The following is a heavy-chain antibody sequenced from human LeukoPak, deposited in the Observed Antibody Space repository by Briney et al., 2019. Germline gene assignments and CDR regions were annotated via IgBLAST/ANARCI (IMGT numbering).Heavy chain of an antibody. Sequence: ASVKVSCKASGYTFTGYYIHWVRQAPGQGLEWMGWINPNSGGTNYAQEFQGRVTMTRDTSISTAYMELSRLRSDDTAVYYCARVLVITSAFDYWGQGTLVTVSS. CDR3: ARVLVITSAFDY. CDR2: INPNSGGT. CDR1: GYTFTGYY. V-gene: IGHV1-2*02. J-gene: IGHJ4*02. D-gene: IGHD3-22*01.